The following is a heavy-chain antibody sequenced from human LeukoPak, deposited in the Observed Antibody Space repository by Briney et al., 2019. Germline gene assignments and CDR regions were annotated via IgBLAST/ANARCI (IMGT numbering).Heavy chain of an antibody. D-gene: IGHD5-24*01. V-gene: IGHV4-59*01. CDR1: GGSISSYY. CDR2: IYYSGST. Sequence: PSETLSLTCTVSGGSISSYYWSWIRQPPGKGLEWIGYIYYSGSTNYNPSLKSRVTISVDTSKNQFSLKLSSVTAADTAMYYCARQGATIASYYYYMDVWGKGTTVTVSS. CDR3: ARQGATIASYYYYMDV. J-gene: IGHJ6*03.